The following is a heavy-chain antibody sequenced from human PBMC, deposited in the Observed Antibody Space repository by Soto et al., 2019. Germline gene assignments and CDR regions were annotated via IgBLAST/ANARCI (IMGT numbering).Heavy chain of an antibody. CDR2: ISGDGNYT. J-gene: IGHJ6*03. D-gene: IGHD6-6*01. CDR3: ARRARPDFYYMDV. CDR1: GFSFFTYT. V-gene: IGHV3-21*01. Sequence: GGSLRLSCAASGFSFFTYTMDWVRQAPGKGLEWVSSISGDGNYTYYARSVRGRFTISRDNSKNSVYLHMGSLRPEDMAVYYCARRARPDFYYMDVWGKGTTVTVSS.